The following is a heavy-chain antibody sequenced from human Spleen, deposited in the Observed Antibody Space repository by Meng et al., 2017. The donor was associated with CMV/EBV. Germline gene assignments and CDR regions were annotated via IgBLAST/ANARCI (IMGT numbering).Heavy chain of an antibody. Sequence: LFHHCAVYGWSFSGYVWSWIRQPPGKGLEWIGEINPSESTNYNPSLKSRVTISVDTSKNQFSLKLSSVTAADTAVYYCASGIQWLDYWGQGTLVTVSS. J-gene: IGHJ4*02. CDR3: ASGIQWLDY. CDR1: GWSFSGYV. CDR2: INPSEST. D-gene: IGHD6-19*01. V-gene: IGHV4-34*01.